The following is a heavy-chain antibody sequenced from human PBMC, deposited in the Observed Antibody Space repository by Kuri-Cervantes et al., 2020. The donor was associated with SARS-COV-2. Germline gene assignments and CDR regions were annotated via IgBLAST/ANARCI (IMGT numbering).Heavy chain of an antibody. J-gene: IGHJ6*02. CDR3: TRAPSGEYGGSRGYYYGMDV. D-gene: IGHD3-16*01. CDR1: GFTFSDYY. CDR2: ISSSGSTI. Sequence: GGSLRLSCAASGFTFSDYYMSWIRQAPGKGLEWVSYISSSGSTIYYADSVKGRFTISRDNAKNSLYLQMNSLKTEDTAVYYCTRAPSGEYGGSRGYYYGMDVWGQGTTVTVSS. V-gene: IGHV3-11*01.